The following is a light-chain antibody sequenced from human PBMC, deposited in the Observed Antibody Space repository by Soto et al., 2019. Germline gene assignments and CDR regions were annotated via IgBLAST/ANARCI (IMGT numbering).Light chain of an antibody. J-gene: IGKJ1*01. CDR3: QQSSHWLT. CDR2: GAS. CDR1: QSIDSD. Sequence: EIMMTQSPANVSVFPGERATLSCRASQSIDSDLAWYQQKPGHVPRLLIYGASTRATGVPARFSGSGSGTEFTLTIISLQSDDFAVYYCQQSSHWLTFGPGTKVQIK. V-gene: IGKV3-15*01.